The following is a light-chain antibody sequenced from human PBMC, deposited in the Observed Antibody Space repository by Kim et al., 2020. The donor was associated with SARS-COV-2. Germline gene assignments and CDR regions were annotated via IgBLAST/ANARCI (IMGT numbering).Light chain of an antibody. Sequence: SPGQSITTSCTGTSSDVGSYNLVSWYQQHPGKAPKLMIYEVSKRPSGVSNRFSGSKSGNTASLTISGLQAEDEADYYCCSYAGSVVFGGGTQLTVL. V-gene: IGLV2-23*02. J-gene: IGLJ2*01. CDR1: SSDVGSYNL. CDR2: EVS. CDR3: CSYAGSVV.